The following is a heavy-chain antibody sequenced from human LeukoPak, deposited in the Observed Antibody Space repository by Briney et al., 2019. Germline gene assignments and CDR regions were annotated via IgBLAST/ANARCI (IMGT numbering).Heavy chain of an antibody. V-gene: IGHV3-7*01. CDR1: GLTFSSSW. Sequence: PGGSLRLSCAVSGLTFSSSWMDWVRHAPGKGLEWVASINPEGSEKYSADSVKGRFTISRDNAKNSLYLQMDSLRVEDTAFYYCARDLAYSRLDYWGQGMLVTVSS. D-gene: IGHD5-18*01. CDR3: ARDLAYSRLDY. CDR2: INPEGSEK. J-gene: IGHJ4*02.